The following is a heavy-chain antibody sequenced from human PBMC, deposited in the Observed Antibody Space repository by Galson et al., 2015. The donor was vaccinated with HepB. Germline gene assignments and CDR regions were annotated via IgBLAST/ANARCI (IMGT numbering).Heavy chain of an antibody. CDR3: ARDARHCSSTSCSYYYYYMDV. V-gene: IGHV4-4*07. D-gene: IGHD2-2*01. J-gene: IGHJ6*03. Sequence: ETLSLTCTVSGGSISSYYWSWIRQPAGKGLEWIGRIYTSGSTNYNPSLKSRVTMSVDTSKNQFSLKLSSVTAADTAVYYCARDARHCSSTSCSYYYYYMDVWGKGTTVTVSS. CDR2: IYTSGST. CDR1: GGSISSYY.